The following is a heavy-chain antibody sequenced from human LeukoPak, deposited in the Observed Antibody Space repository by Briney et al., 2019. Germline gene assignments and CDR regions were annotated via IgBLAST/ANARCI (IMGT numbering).Heavy chain of an antibody. CDR2: IIPIFGTA. CDR3: AREDSSGWSQFDY. Sequence: SVKVSCKASGGTFSSYAISWVRQAPGQGLEWMGRIIPIFGTANYAQKFQGRVTITTDESTSTAYMELSSLRSEDTAVYYCAREDSSGWSQFDYWGQGTLVTVSS. V-gene: IGHV1-69*05. D-gene: IGHD6-19*01. J-gene: IGHJ4*02. CDR1: GGTFSSYA.